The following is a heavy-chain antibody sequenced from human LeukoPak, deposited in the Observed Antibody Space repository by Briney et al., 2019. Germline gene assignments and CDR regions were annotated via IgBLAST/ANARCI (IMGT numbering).Heavy chain of an antibody. CDR1: GASISSDSYY. J-gene: IGHJ3*02. CDR3: ARDMTGSGWNDAFDI. CDR2: IYSSGNS. Sequence: SQTLSLTCTVSGASISSDSYYWSWIRQPAGKGLEWIGRIYSSGNSKYNPALMSRVTTSLDTSKNQLSLNLSSVTAADTAVYYCARDMTGSGWNDAFDIWGQGTMVTVSS. D-gene: IGHD6-19*01. V-gene: IGHV4-61*02.